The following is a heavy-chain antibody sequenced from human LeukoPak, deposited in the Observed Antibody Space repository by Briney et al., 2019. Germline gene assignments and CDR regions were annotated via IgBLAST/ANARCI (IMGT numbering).Heavy chain of an antibody. J-gene: IGHJ4*02. Sequence: CXVSRYSISSDYYWGWIRPPPGKGLEWIGSIYHSGSTYFNPSLKSRVTISVDTSKNQLSLKLSSVTAADTAVYYCXXLNTVTTPFDYWGQGTLVTVSS. CDR3: XXLNTVTTPFDY. D-gene: IGHD4-17*01. CDR1: RYSISSDYY. V-gene: IGHV4-38-2*01. CDR2: IYHSGST.